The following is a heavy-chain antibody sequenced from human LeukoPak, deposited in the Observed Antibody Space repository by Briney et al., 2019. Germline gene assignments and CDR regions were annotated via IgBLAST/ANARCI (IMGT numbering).Heavy chain of an antibody. Sequence: ASVKVSCKASGYTFTSYDINWARQATGQGLEWMGWMNPNSGNTGYAQKFQDRVIMTRDTSISTVYMELRSLRSEDTAVYFCTRGSIALPYNWFDPWGQGTRVTVSS. CDR1: GYTFTSYD. J-gene: IGHJ5*02. CDR3: TRGSIALPYNWFDP. D-gene: IGHD2-8*02. V-gene: IGHV1-8*01. CDR2: MNPNSGNT.